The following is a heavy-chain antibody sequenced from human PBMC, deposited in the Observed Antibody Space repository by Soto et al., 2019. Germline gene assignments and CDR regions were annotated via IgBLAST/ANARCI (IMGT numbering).Heavy chain of an antibody. J-gene: IGHJ4*02. CDR3: ARLDYGGNEAGLDY. CDR1: GGSISSSSYY. V-gene: IGHV4-39*01. D-gene: IGHD4-17*01. CDR2: IYYSGST. Sequence: SETLSLTCTVSGGSISSSSYYWGWIRQPPGKGLEWIGSIYYSGSTYYNPSLKSRVTISVDTSKNQFSLKLSSVTAADTAVYYCARLDYGGNEAGLDYWGQGTLVTVSS.